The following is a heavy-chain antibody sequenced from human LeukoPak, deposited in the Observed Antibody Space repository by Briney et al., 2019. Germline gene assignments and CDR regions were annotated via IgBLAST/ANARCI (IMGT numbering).Heavy chain of an antibody. J-gene: IGHJ4*02. CDR3: ARVRCSGGSCSTYFDY. D-gene: IGHD2-15*01. V-gene: IGHV1-2*02. Sequence: ASVKVSCKASGYTFTGYYTHWVRQAPGQGLEWMGWINPNSGGTNYAQKFQGRVTMTRDTSISTAYMELSRLRSDDTAVYYCARVRCSGGSCSTYFDYWGQGTLVSVSS. CDR2: INPNSGGT. CDR1: GYTFTGYY.